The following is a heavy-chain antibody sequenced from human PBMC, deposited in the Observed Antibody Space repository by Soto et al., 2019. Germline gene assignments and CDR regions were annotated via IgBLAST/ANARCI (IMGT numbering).Heavy chain of an antibody. J-gene: IGHJ4*02. Sequence: ASVKVSCKASGYKFTTYFIHWVRQAPGQGLEWMGMIHPSGDTGYAQKFRGRVTMTIDTSTTTAYMELRSLRSDDTAVYYCARVGYFDWLLPLPTMDYWGQGTLVTVSS. CDR1: GYKFTTYF. D-gene: IGHD3-9*01. CDR2: IHPSGDT. V-gene: IGHV1-46*01. CDR3: ARVGYFDWLLPLPTMDY.